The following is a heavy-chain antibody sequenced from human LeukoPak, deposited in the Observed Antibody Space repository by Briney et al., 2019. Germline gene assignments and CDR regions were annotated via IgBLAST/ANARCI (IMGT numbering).Heavy chain of an antibody. CDR1: GFTFSSYA. CDR2: ISGSGGGT. J-gene: IGHJ4*02. V-gene: IGHV3-23*01. CDR3: AKTTTGYSSGRYPGWPVDY. Sequence: GGSLRLSCAASGFTFSSYAVSWVRQAPGKGLEWVSAISGSGGGTYYADSVKGRFTISRDNSKNTLYLQMSSLSTGDTAVYYCAKTTTGYSSGRYPGWPVDYWGQGTLVSVSS. D-gene: IGHD6-19*01.